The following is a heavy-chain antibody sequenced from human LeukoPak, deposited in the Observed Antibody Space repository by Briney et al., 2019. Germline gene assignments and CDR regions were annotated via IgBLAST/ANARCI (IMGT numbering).Heavy chain of an antibody. Sequence: PSETLSLTCTVSGGSISSYYWSWIRQPPGKGLEWIGYIYYSGSTNYNPSLKSRVTISVDTSKNQFSLKLSSVTAADTAVYYCARGGVLRYFDLDYWGQGTLVTVSS. J-gene: IGHJ4*02. CDR2: IYYSGST. D-gene: IGHD3-9*01. CDR1: GGSISSYY. CDR3: ARGGVLRYFDLDY. V-gene: IGHV4-59*01.